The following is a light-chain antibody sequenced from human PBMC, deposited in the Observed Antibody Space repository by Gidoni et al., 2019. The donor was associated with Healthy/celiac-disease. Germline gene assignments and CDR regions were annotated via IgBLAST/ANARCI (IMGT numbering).Light chain of an antibody. Sequence: DILMTQSPDSLPVPLGERATINCKSSQNVLYTSNNKNYFAWYQQKPGQPPKLLIYWASTRESGVPDRFSGSGSGTDFTLTISSLQAEDVAVYYCQQYYRTPPTFGGGTKVEIK. CDR1: QNVLYTSNNKNY. CDR3: QQYYRTPPT. CDR2: WAS. V-gene: IGKV4-1*01. J-gene: IGKJ4*01.